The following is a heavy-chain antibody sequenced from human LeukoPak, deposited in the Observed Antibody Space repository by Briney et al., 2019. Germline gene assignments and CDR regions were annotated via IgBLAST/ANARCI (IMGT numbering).Heavy chain of an antibody. CDR1: GYTFTSYG. V-gene: IGHV1-8*02. D-gene: IGHD4-17*01. CDR3: ASEGDMYGDYGSDHRDAFDI. Sequence: GASVKVSCKASGYTFTSYGISWVRQATGQGLEWMGWMNPNSGNTGYAQKFQGRVTMTRNTSISTAYMELSSLRSEDTAVYYCASEGDMYGDYGSDHRDAFDIWGQGTMVTVSS. J-gene: IGHJ3*02. CDR2: MNPNSGNT.